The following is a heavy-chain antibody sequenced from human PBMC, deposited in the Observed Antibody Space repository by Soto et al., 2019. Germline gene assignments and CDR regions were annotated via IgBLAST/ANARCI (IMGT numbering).Heavy chain of an antibody. CDR3: AKRPLLTGAFAY. CDR1: GFTFSSYA. CDR2: ISGSGTST. D-gene: IGHD3-10*01. Sequence: DVQLLESGGGLVQPGGSLRPSCAASGFTFSSYAMSWVRQAPGKGLEWVSTISGSGTSTYYADSVKGRFTISRDNAKNTLYLQINSLRAEDTAVYYCAKRPLLTGAFAYWGQGTLVTVSS. J-gene: IGHJ4*02. V-gene: IGHV3-23*01.